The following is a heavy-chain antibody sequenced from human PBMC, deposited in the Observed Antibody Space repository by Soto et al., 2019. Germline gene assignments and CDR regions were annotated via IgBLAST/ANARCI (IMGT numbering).Heavy chain of an antibody. Sequence: SVKVSCKASGGTFSSYAISWVRQAPGQGLEWMGGIIPIFGTANYAQKFQGRVTITADESTSTAYMELSSLRSEDTAVYYCARVYYDSSGYYPLGFDYWGQGTLVTVSS. CDR3: ARVYYDSSGYYPLGFDY. CDR2: IIPIFGTA. J-gene: IGHJ4*02. V-gene: IGHV1-69*13. CDR1: GGTFSSYA. D-gene: IGHD3-22*01.